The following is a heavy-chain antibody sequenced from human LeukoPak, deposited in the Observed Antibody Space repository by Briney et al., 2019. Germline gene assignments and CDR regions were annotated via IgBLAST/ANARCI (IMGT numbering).Heavy chain of an antibody. D-gene: IGHD2-2*01. CDR2: ISSSSSTI. CDR1: GFTFSSYS. J-gene: IGHJ5*02. CDR3: ASLVVVPAAMPGKNWFDP. Sequence: GGSLGLSCAASGFTFSSYSMNWVRQAPGKGLEWVSYISSSSSTIYYADSVKGRFTISRDNAKNSLYLQMNSLRAEDTAVYYCASLVVVPAAMPGKNWFDPWGQGTLVTVSS. V-gene: IGHV3-48*01.